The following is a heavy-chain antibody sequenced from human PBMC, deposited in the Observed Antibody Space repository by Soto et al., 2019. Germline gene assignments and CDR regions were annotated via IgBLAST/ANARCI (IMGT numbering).Heavy chain of an antibody. D-gene: IGHD3-22*01. J-gene: IGHJ4*02. CDR1: GDSMSSGAYY. CDR2: IYYSGNT. CDR3: ASSYSGYLDN. V-gene: IGHV4-31*03. Sequence: SETLSLTCIISGDSMSSGAYYWNWIRQLPGKGLEWIGYIYYSGNTYYNPSLKSRIVISVDTSKNQFSLNLGSVTAADTAIYYCASSYSGYLDNWGRGALVTVSS.